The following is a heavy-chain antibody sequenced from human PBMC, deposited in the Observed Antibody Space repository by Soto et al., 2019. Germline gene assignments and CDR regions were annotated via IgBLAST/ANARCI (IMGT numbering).Heavy chain of an antibody. CDR2: ISWNSANF. CDR3: AKDYTVSGEYYGLDV. CDR1: GFTFDDYA. J-gene: IGHJ6*02. V-gene: IGHV3-9*01. D-gene: IGHD6-19*01. Sequence: PGGSLRLSCAASGFTFDDYAMHWVRQAPGKGLEWVSYISWNSANFAYADSVKGRFTISRDNAKNSLYLQMNGLRAEDTALYYCAKDYTVSGEYYGLDVWGQGTTVTVSS.